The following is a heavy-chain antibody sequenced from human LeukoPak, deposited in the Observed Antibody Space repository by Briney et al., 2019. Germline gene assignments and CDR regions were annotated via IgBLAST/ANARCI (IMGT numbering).Heavy chain of an antibody. Sequence: GGSLSLSCAASGFTFSSYGMHWVRQAPGKGLGWVAFMRYDRSNKYYADSVKSRFTISRDNSKNTLYLQMNRLRAEDTPVYYCASDGASMVRVKQYCYYMDVWGKGSKVTV. V-gene: IGHV3-30*02. D-gene: IGHD3-10*01. CDR3: ASDGASMVRVKQYCYYMDV. CDR1: GFTFSSYG. J-gene: IGHJ6*03. CDR2: MRYDRSNK.